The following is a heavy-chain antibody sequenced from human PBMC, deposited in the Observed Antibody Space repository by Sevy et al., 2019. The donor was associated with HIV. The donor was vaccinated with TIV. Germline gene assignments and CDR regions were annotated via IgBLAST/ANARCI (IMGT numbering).Heavy chain of an antibody. CDR2: IRVDGSN. D-gene: IGHD6-6*01. CDR3: AKVSSVSSFIDS. Sequence: GGSLRLSCVASGFTFTTYGMHWVRQAPGKGLEWVALIRVDGSNKYADSVKGRLTISRDNSQNTVSLQMNSLRIEDTAVYYCAKVSSVSSFIDSWGHGTLVTVSS. CDR1: GFTFTTYG. V-gene: IGHV3-30*02. J-gene: IGHJ5*01.